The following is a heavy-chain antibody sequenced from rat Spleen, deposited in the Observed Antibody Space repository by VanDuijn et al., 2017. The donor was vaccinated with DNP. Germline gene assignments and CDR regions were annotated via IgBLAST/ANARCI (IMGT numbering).Heavy chain of an antibody. CDR2: ISYEGSNI. J-gene: IGHJ2*01. Sequence: EVQLVNSGGGLVQPGGSLKLSCAVSGFTFNDHYMTWVRQAPKKGLEWVASISYEGSNIYYGDSVKGRFTISRDNSKNTLYLQMDSLRSEDTATYYCARRSDYHDYWGQGVMVTVSS. CDR3: ARRSDYHDY. V-gene: IGHV5-22*01. CDR1: GFTFNDHY.